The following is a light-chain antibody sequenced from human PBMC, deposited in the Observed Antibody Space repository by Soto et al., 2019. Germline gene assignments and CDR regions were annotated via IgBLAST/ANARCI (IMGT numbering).Light chain of an antibody. CDR2: AAS. V-gene: IGKV1-39*01. Sequence: DIQMTQSPSSLSASVGDRVTITCRASQSISSYFNWYQQKPGKAPTLLIYAASSLQSGVPSRFSGSGSGTDFTLTISSLKPEDFATYYCQQSYSTPYTFGQGTKLEMK. CDR3: QQSYSTPYT. J-gene: IGKJ2*01. CDR1: QSISSY.